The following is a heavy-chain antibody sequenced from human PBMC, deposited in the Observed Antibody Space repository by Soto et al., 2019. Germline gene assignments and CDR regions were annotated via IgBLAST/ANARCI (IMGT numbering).Heavy chain of an antibody. J-gene: IGHJ6*03. Sequence: ASVKVSCKASGYTFTSYDINWVRQATGQGLEWMGWMNPNSGNTGYAQKFQGRVTMTRNTSISTAYMELSSLRPEDTAVYYCARAIAARPPKGYYYYYMDVWGKGTTVTVSS. CDR2: MNPNSGNT. CDR3: ARAIAARPPKGYYYYYMDV. D-gene: IGHD6-6*01. V-gene: IGHV1-8*01. CDR1: GYTFTSYD.